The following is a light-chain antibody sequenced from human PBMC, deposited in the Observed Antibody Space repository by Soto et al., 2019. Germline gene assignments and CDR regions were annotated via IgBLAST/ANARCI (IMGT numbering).Light chain of an antibody. CDR2: GAS. CDR1: QSVDSRY. V-gene: IGKV3-20*01. J-gene: IGKJ2*01. CDR3: QRYGSSPGMYT. Sequence: EIVLTQSPGTLSLSPGERATLSCRASQSVDSRYLAWYQQKPGQAPRLLIYGASSRATGIPDRFSGSGSGTDFTLTISRLEPEDFAVYYCQRYGSSPGMYTFGQGTKLEIK.